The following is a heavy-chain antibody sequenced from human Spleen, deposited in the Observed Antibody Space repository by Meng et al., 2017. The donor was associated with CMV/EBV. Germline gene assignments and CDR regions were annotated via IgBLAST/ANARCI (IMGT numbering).Heavy chain of an antibody. J-gene: IGHJ4*02. CDR3: ARSRSTIGACPDS. CDR1: GYTFTDYF. D-gene: IGHD6-6*01. CDR2: MNPNSGGT. V-gene: IGHV1-2*04. Sequence: CKASGYTFTDYFIHWVRQAPGQGLEWMGWMNPNSGGTNLAQKFQGWVTMTRDTSISTAYMELTTVQFDDTAVYYCARSRSTIGACPDSWGQGTLVTVSS.